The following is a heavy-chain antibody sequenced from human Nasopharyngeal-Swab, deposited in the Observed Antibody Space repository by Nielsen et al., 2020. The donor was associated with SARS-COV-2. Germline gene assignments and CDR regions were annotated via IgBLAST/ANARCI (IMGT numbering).Heavy chain of an antibody. CDR2: SRSKANSSAT. CDR3: TSDYREATNRGSITLFRNQH. D-gene: IGHD5-12*01. Sequence: GESLKISCAASGFTFSDSAMHWVRQASGKGLEWVGRSRSKANSSATAYAASVKGRFTIPRDDSKNTAYLQMNSLKTEDTAVYYCTSDYREATNRGSITLFRNQHWGQGTLVTVSS. J-gene: IGHJ1*01. CDR1: GFTFSDSA. V-gene: IGHV3-73*01.